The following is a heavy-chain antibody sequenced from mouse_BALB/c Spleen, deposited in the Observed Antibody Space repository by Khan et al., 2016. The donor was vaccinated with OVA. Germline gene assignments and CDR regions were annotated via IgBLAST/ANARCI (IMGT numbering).Heavy chain of an antibody. CDR3: ARVGYSGTIDY. V-gene: IGHV9-3-1*01. J-gene: IGHJ4*01. D-gene: IGHD2-14*01. CDR2: INTYTGEP. CDR1: GYTFTTYG. Sequence: VQLQESGPELKKPGVTVKISCKASGYTFTTYGMNWVKQAPGKGLKWMGWINTYTGEPTYVDDFKGRFAFSLETSASTAYLQSNNLKNEDTATYFCARVGYSGTIDYWGQGTSVTVSS.